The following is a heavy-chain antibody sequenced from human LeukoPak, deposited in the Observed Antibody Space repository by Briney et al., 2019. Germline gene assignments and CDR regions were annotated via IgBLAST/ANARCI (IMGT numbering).Heavy chain of an antibody. Sequence: ASVKVSCKASGYTFTGYYMHWVRQAPGQGLEWMGWINPNSGGTNYAQKFQGRVTMTRDTSISTAYMELSRLRSDDTAVYYCAREYYDFWSGPNDMDVWGKGTRVTVSS. CDR3: AREYYDFWSGPNDMDV. CDR1: GYTFTGYY. D-gene: IGHD3-3*01. CDR2: INPNSGGT. J-gene: IGHJ6*03. V-gene: IGHV1-2*02.